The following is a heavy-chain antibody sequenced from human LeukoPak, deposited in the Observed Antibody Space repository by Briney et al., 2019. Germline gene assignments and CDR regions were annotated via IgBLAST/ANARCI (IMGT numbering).Heavy chain of an antibody. CDR1: GGSVNSGGYS. Sequence: PLETLSLTCVVSGGSVNSGGYSWSWIRQPPGRGLEWIGYIYDTGSTLYNPSLESRLTISIDTSKNQFSLRLSTVTAADTAVYYCARGQIEGSGWYLDYWGQGTLVTVSS. J-gene: IGHJ4*02. CDR3: ARGQIEGSGWYLDY. V-gene: IGHV4-30-4*07. CDR2: IYDTGST. D-gene: IGHD6-19*01.